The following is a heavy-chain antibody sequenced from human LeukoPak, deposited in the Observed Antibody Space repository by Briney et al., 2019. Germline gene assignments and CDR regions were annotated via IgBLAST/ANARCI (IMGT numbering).Heavy chain of an antibody. J-gene: IGHJ4*02. D-gene: IGHD6-13*01. CDR3: AREQAAGGLDY. CDR1: ARSVNSGSYY. Sequence: SDTLSLTCTLFARSVNSGSYYWSWIRQPPGKGLERSGYIYYSASTNYNPSLKSRVTISVDTSKNQFSLKLSSVTAADTAVYYCAREQAAGGLDYWGQGTLVTVSS. CDR2: IYYSAST. V-gene: IGHV4-61*01.